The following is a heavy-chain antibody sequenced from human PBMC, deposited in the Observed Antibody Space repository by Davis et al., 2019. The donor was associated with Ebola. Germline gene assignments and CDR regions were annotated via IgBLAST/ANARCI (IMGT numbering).Heavy chain of an antibody. Sequence: AASVKVSCKASGYTFTGYYMHWVRQAPEQGLEWMGWINTNTRNPTYAQGFTGRFVFSLDPSVSTAYLQISSLKAEDTAVYFCARGDWSPPFSSVGYYFDFWGQGTLVTVSS. D-gene: IGHD2-15*01. J-gene: IGHJ4*02. CDR3: ARGDWSPPFSSVGYYFDF. V-gene: IGHV7-4-1*02. CDR2: INTNTRNP. CDR1: GYTFTGYY.